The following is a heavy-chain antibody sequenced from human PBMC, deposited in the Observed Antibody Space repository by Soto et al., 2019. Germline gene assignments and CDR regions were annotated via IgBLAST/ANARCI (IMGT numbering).Heavy chain of an antibody. Sequence: ASVKVSCKASGYSFSSYYVTWVRQAPGQGPEWMGWISAYNGNTNYAREFQGRVTMTTDTSTSTAYMELRSLRSDDTAIYYCATSIHEWLYALDLWGQGTTVTVSS. J-gene: IGHJ6*02. D-gene: IGHD3-3*01. CDR1: GYSFSSYY. CDR2: ISAYNGNT. CDR3: ATSIHEWLYALDL. V-gene: IGHV1-18*01.